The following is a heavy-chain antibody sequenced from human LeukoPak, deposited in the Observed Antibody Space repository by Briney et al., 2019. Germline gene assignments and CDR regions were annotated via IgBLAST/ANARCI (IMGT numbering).Heavy chain of an antibody. CDR3: ARGLAAAGTLAAY. Sequence: GGSLRLSCAASGFTFSSYEMNWVRQAPGKGLEWVSYISSSGSTIYCADSVKGRFTISRDNAKNSLYLQMNSLRAEDTAVYYCARGLAAAGTLAAYWGQGTLVTVSS. V-gene: IGHV3-48*03. CDR1: GFTFSSYE. J-gene: IGHJ4*02. CDR2: ISSSGSTI. D-gene: IGHD6-13*01.